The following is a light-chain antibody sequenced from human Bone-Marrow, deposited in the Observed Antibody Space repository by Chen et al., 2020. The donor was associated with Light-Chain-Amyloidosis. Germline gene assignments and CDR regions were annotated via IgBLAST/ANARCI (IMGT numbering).Light chain of an antibody. V-gene: IGKV1-33*01. Sequence: DIQRTQSPSSLSVSVGDRVTITCQASQAISNHLNWYQQKPGKAPKLLIYDASKLETGVPSTFSGSGSGTDFTLTITTPQPQYIATYYCQQYDNFPLTVGPGTTL. CDR1: QAISNH. CDR2: DAS. J-gene: IGKJ2*01. CDR3: QQYDNFPLT.